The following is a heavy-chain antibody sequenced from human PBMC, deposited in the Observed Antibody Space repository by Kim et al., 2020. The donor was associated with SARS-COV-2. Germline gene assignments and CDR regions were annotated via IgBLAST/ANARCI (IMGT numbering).Heavy chain of an antibody. J-gene: IGHJ4*02. V-gene: IGHV4-34*01. Sequence: SETLSLTCAVYGESLTGFYWNWIRQSPGKGLEWIGHITFRGETTYNPSFKTRVAMSVDTTTNQFSLKLQSVTVADTAVYFCARLYTSAWYASYFYSWGQG. D-gene: IGHD6-19*01. CDR3: ARLYTSAWYASYFYS. CDR2: ITFRGET. CDR1: GESLTGFY.